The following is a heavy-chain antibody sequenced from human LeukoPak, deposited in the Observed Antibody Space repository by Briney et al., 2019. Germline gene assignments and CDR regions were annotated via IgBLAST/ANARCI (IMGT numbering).Heavy chain of an antibody. CDR1: GGSISPYY. CDR3: ARGHLYCAGGTCSDY. J-gene: IGHJ4*02. D-gene: IGHD2-15*01. CDR2: IYYSGST. V-gene: IGHV4-59*01. Sequence: SETLSLTCTVSGGSISPYYWSWIRQPPGKGLEWIGYIYYSGSTNYNPSLRSRVTMSIDTSKNQFSLKLSSVTAADTAVYYCARGHLYCAGGTCSDYWGQGTLVTVSS.